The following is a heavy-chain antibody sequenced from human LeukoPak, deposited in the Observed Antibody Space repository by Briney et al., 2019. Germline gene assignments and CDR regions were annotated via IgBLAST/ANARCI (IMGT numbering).Heavy chain of an antibody. V-gene: IGHV4-38-2*02. CDR2: IYHSGST. CDR1: GYSISSGYY. Sequence: SETLSLTCTVSGYSISSGYYWGWIRPPPGKGLEWIGSIYHSGSTYYNPSLKSRVTISVDTSKNQFSLKLSSVTAADTAVYYCASVCGGDCPQYFQHWGQGTLVTVSS. CDR3: ASVCGGDCPQYFQH. J-gene: IGHJ1*01. D-gene: IGHD2-21*02.